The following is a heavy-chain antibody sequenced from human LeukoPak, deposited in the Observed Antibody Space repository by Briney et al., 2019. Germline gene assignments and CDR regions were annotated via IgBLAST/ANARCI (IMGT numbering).Heavy chain of an antibody. Sequence: GASVKVSCKASGYTFTGYYMHWVRQAPGQGLEWMGWINPNSGGTNYAQKFQGRVTMTRDTSISTAYMELSRLRSDDTAVHYCARKGFLWFGESLGGDWFDPWGQGTLVTVSS. CDR2: INPNSGGT. CDR1: GYTFTGYY. V-gene: IGHV1-2*02. CDR3: ARKGFLWFGESLGGDWFDP. D-gene: IGHD3-10*01. J-gene: IGHJ5*02.